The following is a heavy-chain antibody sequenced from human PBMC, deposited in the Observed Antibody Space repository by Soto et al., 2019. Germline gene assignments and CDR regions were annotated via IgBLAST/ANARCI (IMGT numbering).Heavy chain of an antibody. D-gene: IGHD1-26*01. V-gene: IGHV1-3*01. Sequence: QVQLVQSGAEVKKPGASVKVSCKASGYTFTSYAMHWVRQAPGQRLEWMGWINAGNGNTKYSQKFQGRVTITRDTSASTAYMELSSLRSEDTAVYYCARDQGGSYGSCDYWGQGTLVTVSS. CDR1: GYTFTSYA. CDR2: INAGNGNT. J-gene: IGHJ4*02. CDR3: ARDQGGSYGSCDY.